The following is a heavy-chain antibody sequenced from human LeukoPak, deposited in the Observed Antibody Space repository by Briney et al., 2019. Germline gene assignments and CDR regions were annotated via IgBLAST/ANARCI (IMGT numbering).Heavy chain of an antibody. CDR3: ARAGYCSSTSPCIMDV. D-gene: IGHD2-2*01. J-gene: IGHJ6*02. CDR1: GFTFSSYS. CDR2: ISSSSSYI. Sequence: PGGSLRLSCAASGFTFSSYSMNWVRQAPGKGLEWVSSISSSSSYIYYADSVKGRFTISRDNAKNSLYLQMNSLRAEDTAVYYCARAGYCSSTSPCIMDVRGQGTTVTVSS. V-gene: IGHV3-21*01.